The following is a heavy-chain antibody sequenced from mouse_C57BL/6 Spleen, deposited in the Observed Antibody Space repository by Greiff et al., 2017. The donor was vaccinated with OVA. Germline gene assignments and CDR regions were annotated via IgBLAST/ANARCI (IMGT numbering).Heavy chain of an antibody. CDR3: ARSLYDGYSFAY. CDR2: IYPSDSET. Sequence: QVQLQQSGAELVRPGSSVKLSCKASGYTFTSYWMDWVKQRPGQGLEWIGNIYPSDSETHYNQKFKDKATLTVDKSSSTAYMQLSSLTSEDSAVYYCARSLYDGYSFAYWGQGTLVTVSA. CDR1: GYTFTSYW. J-gene: IGHJ3*01. V-gene: IGHV1-61*01. D-gene: IGHD2-3*01.